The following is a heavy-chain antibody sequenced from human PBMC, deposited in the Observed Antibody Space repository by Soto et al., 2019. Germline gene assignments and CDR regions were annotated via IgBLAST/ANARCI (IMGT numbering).Heavy chain of an antibody. CDR1: GYTLTELS. J-gene: IGHJ6*02. CDR2: FDPEDGET. CDR3: ATGLLWFGELLSRPKVDYYYYGMDV. Sequence: ASVKVSCKVSGYTLTELSMHWVRQAPGKGLEWMGGFDPEDGETIYAQKFQGRGTMTEDTSTDTAYMELSSLRSEDTAVYYCATGLLWFGELLSRPKVDYYYYGMDVWGQGTTVTVSS. V-gene: IGHV1-24*01. D-gene: IGHD3-10*01.